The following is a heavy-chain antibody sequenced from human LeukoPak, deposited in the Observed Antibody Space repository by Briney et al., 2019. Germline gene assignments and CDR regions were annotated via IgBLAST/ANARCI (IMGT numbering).Heavy chain of an antibody. CDR1: GYTFTSYA. Sequence: ASVKVSCKASGYTFTSYAMHWVRQAPGQGLEWMGWINAGNGNTKYSQKFQGRVTITRDTSASTAYMELSSLRSEDTAVYYCARDRYSSGWHAFDYWGQGTLVTVSS. D-gene: IGHD6-19*01. CDR3: ARDRYSSGWHAFDY. J-gene: IGHJ4*02. CDR2: INAGNGNT. V-gene: IGHV1-3*01.